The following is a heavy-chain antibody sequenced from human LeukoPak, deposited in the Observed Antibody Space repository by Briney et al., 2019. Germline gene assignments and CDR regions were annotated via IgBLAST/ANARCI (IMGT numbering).Heavy chain of an antibody. Sequence: GGSLRLSCAASGFTFSDYYMSWIRQAPGKGLEWVSYISSSSSTIYYADSVKGRFTISGDNAKNSLYLQMNSLRAEDTAVYYCAKDPHGWYGGFFDYWGQGTLVTVSS. J-gene: IGHJ4*02. CDR1: GFTFSDYY. CDR2: ISSSSSTI. V-gene: IGHV3-11*01. CDR3: AKDPHGWYGGFFDY. D-gene: IGHD6-19*01.